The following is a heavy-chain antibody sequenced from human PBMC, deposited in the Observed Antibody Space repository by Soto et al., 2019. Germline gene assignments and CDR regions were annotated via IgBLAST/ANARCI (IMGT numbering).Heavy chain of an antibody. CDR1: GFTFSSYA. CDR3: AKTPRPDYYYGSGTRGY. J-gene: IGHJ4*02. V-gene: IGHV3-23*01. Sequence: GGFLRLSCAASGFTFSSYAMSWVRQAPGKGLEWVSAISGSGGSTYYADSVKGRFTISRDNSKNTLYLQMNSLRAEDTAVYYCAKTPRPDYYYGSGTRGYWGQGTLVTVSS. CDR2: ISGSGGST. D-gene: IGHD3-10*01.